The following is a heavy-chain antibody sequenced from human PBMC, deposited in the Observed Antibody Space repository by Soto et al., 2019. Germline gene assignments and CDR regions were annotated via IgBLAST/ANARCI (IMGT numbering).Heavy chain of an antibody. CDR3: ARGLYGDY. Sequence: QVHLVQSGAEVKKPGASVKVSCKASGYTFTSYGITWVRQAPGQGLEWMGWISAHNGNTDYAQKLQGRGIVTRDTSTSTGYMELRGLISDDTAVYKFARGLYGDYWGQGALVTVSS. J-gene: IGHJ4*02. CDR1: GYTFTSYG. D-gene: IGHD2-8*01. V-gene: IGHV1-18*01. CDR2: ISAHNGNT.